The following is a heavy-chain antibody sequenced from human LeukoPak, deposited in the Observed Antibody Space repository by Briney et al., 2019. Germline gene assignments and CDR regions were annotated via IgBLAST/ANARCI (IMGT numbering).Heavy chain of an antibody. J-gene: IGHJ4*02. D-gene: IGHD1-26*01. CDR3: ARGPYYSGSNYFDY. CDR2: IYYSGST. Sequence: PSETLSLTCTVSGGSISSYYWSWIRQPPGKGLEWIGYIYYSGSTNYNPSLKSRVTISVDTSKNQFSLKLSSVTAADTAVYYCARGPYYSGSNYFDYWGQGTLVTVSS. V-gene: IGHV4-59*01. CDR1: GGSISSYY.